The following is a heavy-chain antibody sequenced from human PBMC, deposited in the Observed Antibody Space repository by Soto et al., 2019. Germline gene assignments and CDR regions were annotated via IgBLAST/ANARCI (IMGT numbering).Heavy chain of an antibody. CDR3: ARGGPGSDYYFDY. V-gene: IGHV1-69*01. CDR2: ISPIFGTA. CDR1: GGTFSSYA. Sequence: QVQLVQSGAEVTKPGSSVQVSCKASGGTFSSYAISWVRQAPGQGLEWMGGISPIFGTANYAQKFQGRVKITADEATSTAYMELSSLRSEDTAVYYCARGGPGSDYYFDYWGQGTLVTVSS. D-gene: IGHD3-10*01. J-gene: IGHJ4*02.